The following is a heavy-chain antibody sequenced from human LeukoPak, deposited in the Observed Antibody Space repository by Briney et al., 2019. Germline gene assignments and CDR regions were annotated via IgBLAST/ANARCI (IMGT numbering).Heavy chain of an antibody. CDR1: GGSISSYY. CDR2: IYYSGST. D-gene: IGHD1-26*01. J-gene: IGHJ4*02. V-gene: IGHV4-59*01. CDR3: ARYHGIVGLFDY. Sequence: SETLSLTCTVPGGSISSYYWSWIRQPPGKGLEWIGYIYYSGSTSYNPSLKSRVTISVDTSKNQFSLKMNYVTAADTAVYYCARYHGIVGLFDYWGQGALVTVSS.